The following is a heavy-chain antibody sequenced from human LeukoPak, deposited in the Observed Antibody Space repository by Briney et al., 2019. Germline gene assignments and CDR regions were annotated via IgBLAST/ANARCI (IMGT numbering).Heavy chain of an antibody. CDR1: GFTFSSYA. Sequence: PGGSLRLSCAASGFTFSSYAMHWVCQAPGKGLEWVAVISYDGSNKYYADSVKGRFTISRDNSKNTLYLQMNSLRAEDTAVYYCARDRAGSGSYSSGFDPWGQGTLVTVSS. CDR3: ARDRAGSGSYSSGFDP. J-gene: IGHJ5*02. D-gene: IGHD3-10*01. V-gene: IGHV3-30-3*01. CDR2: ISYDGSNK.